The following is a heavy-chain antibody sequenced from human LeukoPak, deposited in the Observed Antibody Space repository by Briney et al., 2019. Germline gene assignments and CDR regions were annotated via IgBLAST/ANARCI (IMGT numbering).Heavy chain of an antibody. D-gene: IGHD3-10*01. CDR3: AKDCGSGSGSYYYYYMDV. V-gene: IGHV3-43D*03. J-gene: IGHJ6*03. CDR2: ISWDGGST. Sequence: GGSLRLSCAASGFTFDDYAMHWVRQAPGKGLEWVSLISWDGGSTYYADSVKGRFTISRDNSKNSLYLQMSSLRAEDTALYYCAKDCGSGSGSYYYYYMDVWGKGTTVTVSS. CDR1: GFTFDDYA.